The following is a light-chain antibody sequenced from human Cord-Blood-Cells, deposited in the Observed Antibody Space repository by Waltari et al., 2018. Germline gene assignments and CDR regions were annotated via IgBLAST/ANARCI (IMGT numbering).Light chain of an antibody. V-gene: IGKV1-33*01. CDR2: DAS. J-gene: IGKJ4*01. CDR3: QQYDNLPLT. Sequence: DIQMTQSPSSLSASVGDRVTITCQASQDISNYLNWYQQKPWKAPKLLIYDASNLETGVPSRFSGRGSGTDFTFTISSLQPEDIATYYCQQYDNLPLTFGGGTKVEIK. CDR1: QDISNY.